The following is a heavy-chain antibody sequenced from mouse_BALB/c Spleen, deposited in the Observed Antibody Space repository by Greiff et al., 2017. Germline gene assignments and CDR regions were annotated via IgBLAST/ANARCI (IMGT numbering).Heavy chain of an antibody. J-gene: IGHJ2*01. D-gene: IGHD4-1*01. CDR1: GFTFTDYY. V-gene: IGHV7-3*02. CDR2: IRNKANGYTT. Sequence: DVKLVESGGGLVQPGGSLRLSCATSGFTFTDYYMSWVRQPPGKALEWLGFIRNKANGYTTEYSASVKGRFTISRDNSQSILYLQMNTLRAEDSATYYCASSPLGYFDYWGQGTTLTVSS. CDR3: ASSPLGYFDY.